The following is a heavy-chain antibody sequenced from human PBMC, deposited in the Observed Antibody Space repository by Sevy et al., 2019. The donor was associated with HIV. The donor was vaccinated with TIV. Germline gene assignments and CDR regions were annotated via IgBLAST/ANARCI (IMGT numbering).Heavy chain of an antibody. CDR3: ARDPRMYGDYLLAYFDS. J-gene: IGHJ4*02. V-gene: IGHV3-33*08. CDR1: GFTFSISA. D-gene: IGHD2-8*01. Sequence: GGSLRLSCAASGFTFSISAMTWVRQAPGKGLEWVAVIGYDGSNKYYADSVKGRFTISRDNSKNTLFLQMDSLRAEDTAVYYCARDPRMYGDYLLAYFDSWGQGTLVTVSS. CDR2: IGYDGSNK.